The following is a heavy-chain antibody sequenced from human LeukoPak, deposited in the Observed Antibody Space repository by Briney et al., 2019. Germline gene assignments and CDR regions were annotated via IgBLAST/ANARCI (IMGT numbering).Heavy chain of an antibody. CDR3: ARVNAAARNWFDP. J-gene: IGHJ5*02. Sequence: ASVKVSCKASGYTFTGHYMHWVRQAPGQGLKWMGWINPNSGDTHYAQKFQDSVTMTRDTSISTAYMELTDLRSDDTAVYYCARVNAAARNWFDPWGQGTLVTVSS. D-gene: IGHD6-13*01. CDR2: INPNSGDT. CDR1: GYTFTGHY. V-gene: IGHV1-2*02.